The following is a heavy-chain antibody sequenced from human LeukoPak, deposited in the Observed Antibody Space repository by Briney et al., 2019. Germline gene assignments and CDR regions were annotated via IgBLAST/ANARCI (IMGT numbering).Heavy chain of an antibody. Sequence: GGSLRLSCAASGFTVSSIYMNWVRQAPGKGLEWVSVIYSDDMTNYSDSVKGRFTISRDNAKNTLYLQMNSLRAEDTAVYYCASGLDYDLVYHWGQGTLVSVSS. CDR3: ASGLDYDLVYH. V-gene: IGHV3-53*01. CDR2: IYSDDMT. J-gene: IGHJ5*02. CDR1: GFTVSSIY. D-gene: IGHD3-3*01.